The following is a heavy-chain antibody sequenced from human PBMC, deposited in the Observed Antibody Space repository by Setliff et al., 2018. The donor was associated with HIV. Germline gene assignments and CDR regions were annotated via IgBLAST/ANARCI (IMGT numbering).Heavy chain of an antibody. CDR3: AKEGGYCSGTTCFGFDY. V-gene: IGHV4-38-2*02. D-gene: IGHD2-2*01. J-gene: IGHJ4*02. CDR2: MHHSGNT. Sequence: PSETLSLTCDVSSYSISSVHSWGWIRQPPGKRLEWIGTMHHSGNTHYKPSLKGRVTVSLDKPKKQLSLKLRSVTAADTAGYYCAKEGGYCSGTTCFGFDYWGQGTLVTVSS. CDR1: SYSISSVHS.